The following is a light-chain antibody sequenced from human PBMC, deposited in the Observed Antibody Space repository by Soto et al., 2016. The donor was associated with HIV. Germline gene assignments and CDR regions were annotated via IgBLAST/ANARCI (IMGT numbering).Light chain of an antibody. CDR2: GNG. CDR3: QVWDSDSDHYV. V-gene: IGLV3-21*03. Sequence: SYELTQPPSVSVAPGKTARITCGGNNIGRKSVHWYRQKPGQAPVLVVPGNGDRPSGIPERFTGSNSENTATLTISRVEAGDEADYYCQVWDSDSDHYVFGTGTEVTVL. CDR1: NIGRKS. J-gene: IGLJ1*01.